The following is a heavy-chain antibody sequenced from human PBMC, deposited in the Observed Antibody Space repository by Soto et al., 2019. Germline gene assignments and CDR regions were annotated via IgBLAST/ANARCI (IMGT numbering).Heavy chain of an antibody. D-gene: IGHD3-3*01. CDR3: AKGRPYYDFWSGYFEYYYYDMDV. V-gene: IGHV3-23*01. CDR2: ISGSGGST. J-gene: IGHJ6*02. CDR1: GFTFSSYA. Sequence: GGSLRLSCAASGFTFSSYAMSWVRQAPGKGLEWVSAISGSGGSTYYADSVKGRFTISRDNSKNTLYLQMNSLRAEDTAVYYCAKGRPYYDFWSGYFEYYYYDMDVWGQGTTVTAP.